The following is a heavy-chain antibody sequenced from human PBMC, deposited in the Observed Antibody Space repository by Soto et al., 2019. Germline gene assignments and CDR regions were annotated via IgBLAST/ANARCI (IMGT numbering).Heavy chain of an antibody. Sequence: ASVKVSCKSSGYIFTSYVIRWVRQAPGQGLEWMGWISAYNGNTNYAQKLQGRVTMTTDTSTSTAYMELRSLRSDDTAVYYCARVTEYCSGGSCYQKDFDYWG. CDR3: ARVTEYCSGGSCYQKDFDY. J-gene: IGHJ4*01. CDR1: GYIFTSYV. V-gene: IGHV1-18*01. D-gene: IGHD2-15*01. CDR2: ISAYNGNT.